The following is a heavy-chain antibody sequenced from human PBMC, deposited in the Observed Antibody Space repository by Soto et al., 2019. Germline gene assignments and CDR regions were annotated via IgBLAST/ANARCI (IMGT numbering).Heavy chain of an antibody. J-gene: IGHJ4*02. CDR1: GGSISSGDYY. CDR3: ARELAHPTPLVNL. Sequence: SETLSLTCTVSGGSISSGDYYWSWIRQPPGKGLEWIGYIYYSGSTYYNPSLKSRVTISVDTSKNQFSLKLSSVTAADTAVYYCARELAHPTPLVNLWGQGTLVTVSS. V-gene: IGHV4-30-4*01. CDR2: IYYSGST.